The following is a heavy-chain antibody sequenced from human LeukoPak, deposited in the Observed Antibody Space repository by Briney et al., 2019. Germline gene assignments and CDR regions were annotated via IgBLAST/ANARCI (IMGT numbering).Heavy chain of an antibody. D-gene: IGHD6-6*01. CDR1: GFTFTNYW. Sequence: GESLKISCQTSGFTFTNYWIGWVRQMPGKGLEWMGIIYPGDSDTKYSPSFRGQVTMSADKSTSTAYLQWGSLKASDTAMYFCARGDASMATGFNYRGQGTLVTVSS. CDR2: IYPGDSDT. J-gene: IGHJ4*01. V-gene: IGHV5-51*01. CDR3: ARGDASMATGFNY.